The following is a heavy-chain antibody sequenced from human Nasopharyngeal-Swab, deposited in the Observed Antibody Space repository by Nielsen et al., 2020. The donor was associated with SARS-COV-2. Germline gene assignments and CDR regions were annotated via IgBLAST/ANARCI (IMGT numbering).Heavy chain of an antibody. J-gene: IGHJ4*02. V-gene: IGHV3-74*01. Sequence: GGSLRPSCQASGFTFSGYWMHWVRQAPGKGLMDISYISPGDGSSTNYAASVKGRFTISRDNAKNTLYLQMNTLRAEDTAVYYCARSSSWALEYWGQGTPVTVSS. CDR3: ARSSSWALEY. CDR2: ISPGDGSST. CDR1: GFTFSGYW. D-gene: IGHD6-13*01.